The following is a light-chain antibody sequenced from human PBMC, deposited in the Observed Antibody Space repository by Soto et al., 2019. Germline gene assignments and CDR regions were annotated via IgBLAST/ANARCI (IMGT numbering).Light chain of an antibody. CDR2: DVS. CDR1: SSDVGGDNY. J-gene: IGLJ2*01. V-gene: IGLV2-14*01. Sequence: QSALTQPASVSGSPGQSITISCTGTSSDVGGDNYVSWYQQHPGKAPKLIIYDVSYRPSGVSNRFSGSESGDTASLTISGLQAEDEGDYYCSSYTSSNTVLFGGGTKL. CDR3: SSYTSSNTVL.